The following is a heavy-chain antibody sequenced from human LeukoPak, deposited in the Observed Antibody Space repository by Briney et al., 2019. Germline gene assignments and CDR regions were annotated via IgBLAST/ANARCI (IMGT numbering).Heavy chain of an antibody. J-gene: IGHJ3*02. CDR3: ARSDSQYSGSYWLAFDI. Sequence: GGSLRLSCAASGFTFSSYAMHWVRQAPGKGLEWVAVISYDGSNKYYADSVKGRFTISRDNSKNTLYLQMNSLRAEDTAVYYCARSDSQYSGSYWLAFDIWGQGTMVTVSS. CDR2: ISYDGSNK. V-gene: IGHV3-30*04. CDR1: GFTFSSYA. D-gene: IGHD1-26*01.